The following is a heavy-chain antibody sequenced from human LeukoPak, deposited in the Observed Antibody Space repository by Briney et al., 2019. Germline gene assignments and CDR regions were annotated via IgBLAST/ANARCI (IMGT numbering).Heavy chain of an antibody. D-gene: IGHD2-2*01. CDR3: ARQAVPVAQYSQY. Sequence: GESLKISCEGSGYSFTSYWIGWVRQMPGKGLEWMGIIYPGDSDTRYSPSFQGQVTISADKSISTAYLQWSSLKASDTAMYYCARQAVPVAQYSQYCGQGTLVTVSS. V-gene: IGHV5-51*01. CDR2: IYPGDSDT. CDR1: GYSFTSYW. J-gene: IGHJ1*01.